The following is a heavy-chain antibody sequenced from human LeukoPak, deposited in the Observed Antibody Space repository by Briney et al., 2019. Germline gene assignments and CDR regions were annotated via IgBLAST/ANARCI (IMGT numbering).Heavy chain of an antibody. D-gene: IGHD3-10*01. CDR2: INSDGSYT. Sequence: GGSLRLSCAASGFMFSSYWMHWVRQAPGKGLVWVSRINSDGSYTSYADSVRGRFTISRDNAKETLYLQMTSLRVEDTAVYSCASLLTPYHGSGGGGMDVWGQGTTVTVSS. V-gene: IGHV3-74*01. CDR1: GFMFSSYW. CDR3: ASLLTPYHGSGGGGMDV. J-gene: IGHJ6*02.